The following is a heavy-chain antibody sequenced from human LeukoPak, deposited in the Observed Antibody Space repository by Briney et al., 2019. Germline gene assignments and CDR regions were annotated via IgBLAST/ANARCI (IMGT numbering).Heavy chain of an antibody. V-gene: IGHV4-4*07. Sequence: SETLPHICSVSGVSISSYFWNWTRQSAGKGLEWIGRIYTSDSANYNSSLKRRVSMLVDTSKNQFSLKVSSVTAAVTAVYYCASHEYSSLWYADYWG. D-gene: IGHD6-13*01. J-gene: IGHJ4*01. CDR2: IYTSDSA. CDR3: ASHEYSSLWYADY. CDR1: GVSISSYF.